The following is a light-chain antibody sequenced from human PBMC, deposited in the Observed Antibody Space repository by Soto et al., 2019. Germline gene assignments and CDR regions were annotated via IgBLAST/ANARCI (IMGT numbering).Light chain of an antibody. Sequence: QSALTQPASVSGSPGQSITISCTGTSSDIGGYNYVSWYQQHPGKAPKLMIYDVSDRASGVSNRFSGSKSGNTASLTISGLQAEDEADYYCGSYASSNTVLFGGGTQLTVL. CDR1: SSDIGGYNY. CDR3: GSYASSNTVL. CDR2: DVS. J-gene: IGLJ2*01. V-gene: IGLV2-14*03.